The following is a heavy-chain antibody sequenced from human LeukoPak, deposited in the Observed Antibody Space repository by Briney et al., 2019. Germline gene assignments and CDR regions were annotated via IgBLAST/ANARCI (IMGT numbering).Heavy chain of an antibody. D-gene: IGHD2-2*01. CDR3: ARDLALGYCSSSNCSSPLFDY. J-gene: IGHJ4*02. CDR1: GVSISSYY. V-gene: IGHV4-4*07. CDR2: IYTSGSA. Sequence: SETLSLACTVSGVSISSYYWSWLRQPAGKGLEWIGRIYTSGSASYNPSLKSRVTMSVDTSKNQFSLKLSSVTAADTAVYYCARDLALGYCSSSNCSSPLFDYWGQGTLVTVSS.